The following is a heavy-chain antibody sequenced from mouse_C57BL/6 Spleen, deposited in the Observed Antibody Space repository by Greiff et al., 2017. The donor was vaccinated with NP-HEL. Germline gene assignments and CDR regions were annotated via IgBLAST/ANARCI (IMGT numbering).Heavy chain of an antibody. D-gene: IGHD2-4*01. CDR3: AKGDYDYEGAMDY. J-gene: IGHJ4*01. CDR1: GFTFSDYG. CDR2: ISSGSSTI. Sequence: EVQLVESGGGLVKPGGSLKLSCAASGFTFSDYGMHWVRQAPEKGLEWVAYISSGSSTIYYADTVKGRFTISRDNAKNTLFLQMTSLRSEDTAMYYCAKGDYDYEGAMDYWGQGTSVTVSS. V-gene: IGHV5-17*01.